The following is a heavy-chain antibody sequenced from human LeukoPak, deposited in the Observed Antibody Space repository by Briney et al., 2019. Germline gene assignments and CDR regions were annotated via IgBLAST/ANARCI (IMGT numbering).Heavy chain of an antibody. CDR1: GFTFSSYG. V-gene: IGHV3-30*18. CDR3: AKTYVLRYFDWLGDPGDY. Sequence: SGGSLRLSCAASGFTFSSYGMHWVRQAPGKGLEWVAVISYDGSNKYYADSVKGRFTISRDNSKNTLYLQMNSLRAEDTAVYYCAKTYVLRYFDWLGDPGDYWGQGTLVTVSS. CDR2: ISYDGSNK. J-gene: IGHJ4*02. D-gene: IGHD3-9*01.